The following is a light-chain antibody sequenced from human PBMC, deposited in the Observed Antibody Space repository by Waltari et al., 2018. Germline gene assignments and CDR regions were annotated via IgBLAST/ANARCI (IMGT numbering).Light chain of an antibody. CDR3: ASWDDSLNGHWV. J-gene: IGLJ3*02. CDR2: RND. V-gene: IGLV1-44*01. CDR1: SSNLGNNV. Sequence: QSVLTQPPSASGTPGQRVTISCSGTSSNLGNNVVNWYQQVPGKAPKLLIYRNDRGPSGVPDRFSASKSGTSASLAISGLQSEDEAEYYCASWDDSLNGHWVFGGGTKVTVL.